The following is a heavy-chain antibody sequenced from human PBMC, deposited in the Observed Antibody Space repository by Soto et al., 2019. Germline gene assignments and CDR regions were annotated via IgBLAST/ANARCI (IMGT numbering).Heavy chain of an antibody. V-gene: IGHV4-59*08. CDR2: IHHSGST. D-gene: IGHD6-13*01. J-gene: IGHJ6*03. Sequence: PSETLSLTCTVSGGSISSYYWNWIRQPPGKGLEWIGYIHHSGSTDYNPSLKSRVTISLDTSKNQFSLKLSSVTAADTAVYYCARSRVIAVTGQYYSYMDVWGKGTTVTVSS. CDR1: GGSISSYY. CDR3: ARSRVIAVTGQYYSYMDV.